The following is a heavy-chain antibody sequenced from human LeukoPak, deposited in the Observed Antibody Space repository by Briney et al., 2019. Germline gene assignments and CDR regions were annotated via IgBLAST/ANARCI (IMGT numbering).Heavy chain of an antibody. D-gene: IGHD6-19*01. CDR3: AKGSYSSGWS. Sequence: GGSLRLSCAASGFTFSNYAMSWVRQAPSKGLEWVSTISGSGAGTDYADSVKGRFTISRDNSKNTLFLQMNGLRAEDTAVFYCAKGSYSSGWSWGQGTLVTVSS. CDR1: GFTFSNYA. V-gene: IGHV3-23*01. J-gene: IGHJ1*01. CDR2: ISGSGAGT.